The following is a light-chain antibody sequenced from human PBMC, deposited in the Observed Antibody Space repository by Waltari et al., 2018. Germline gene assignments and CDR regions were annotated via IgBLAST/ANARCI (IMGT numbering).Light chain of an antibody. V-gene: IGKV3-11*01. CDR2: GAS. J-gene: IGKJ2*01. Sequence: EIVLTQSPGTLSLSPGERATLSCRASQSVSSYLAWYQQKPGQAPRLLIYGASNRATGIPARFSGSGSGTDFTLTISSLEPEDFAVYYCQQRSNWYTFGQGTKLEI. CDR3: QQRSNWYT. CDR1: QSVSSY.